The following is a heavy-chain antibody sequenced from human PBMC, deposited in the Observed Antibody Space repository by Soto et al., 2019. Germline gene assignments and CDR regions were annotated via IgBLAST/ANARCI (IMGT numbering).Heavy chain of an antibody. Sequence: PSGALDITRVVSGGSITSYHWSWIRKLPGEGLEWIAYSAYTGNTNYNPSLKSRVNISRDTSKNQLSLNLTSVPAADTAVYYSARDMHAGFTHCFDPWGQGTLVTVSS. J-gene: IGHJ5*02. D-gene: IGHD2-8*01. CDR3: ARDMHAGFTHCFDP. CDR1: GGSITSYH. V-gene: IGHV4-59*01. CDR2: SAYTGNT.